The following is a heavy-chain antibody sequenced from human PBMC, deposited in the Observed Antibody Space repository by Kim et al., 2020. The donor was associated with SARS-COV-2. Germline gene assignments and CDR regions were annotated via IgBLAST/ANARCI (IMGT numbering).Heavy chain of an antibody. D-gene: IGHD3-10*01. CDR3: AAYGSGSYFFGGWFDY. J-gene: IGHJ4*02. V-gene: IGHV3-9*01. CDR1: GFTFDDYA. Sequence: GGSLRLSCAASGFTFDDYAMHWVRQAPGKGLEWVSGISWNSGSIGYADSVKGRFTISRHNAKNSLYLQMNSLRAEDTALYYCAAYGSGSYFFGGWFDYWGQGTLVTVSS. CDR2: ISWNSGSI.